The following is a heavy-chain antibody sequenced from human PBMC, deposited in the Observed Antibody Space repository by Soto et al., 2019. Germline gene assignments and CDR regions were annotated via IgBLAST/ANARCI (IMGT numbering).Heavy chain of an antibody. D-gene: IGHD6-19*01. CDR2: IIPIFGTA. Sequence: ASLKVACKASGGTFSSYAISWVRQAPGQGLEWMGGIIPIFGTANYAQKFQGRVTITADESTSTAYMELSSLRSEDTAVYYCARLSGSGWSFDYWGQGTLVTVSS. J-gene: IGHJ4*02. V-gene: IGHV1-69*13. CDR1: GGTFSSYA. CDR3: ARLSGSGWSFDY.